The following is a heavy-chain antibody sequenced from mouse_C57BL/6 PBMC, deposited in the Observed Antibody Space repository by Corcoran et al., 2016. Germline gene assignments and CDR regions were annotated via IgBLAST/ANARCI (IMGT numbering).Heavy chain of an antibody. J-gene: IGHJ2*01. CDR2: INPYNGDT. CDR3: ARYWSHLDY. CDR1: GYTFTNYY. Sequence: EVQLQQSGPVLVKPGASVKMSCKASGYTFTNYYMNWVKQSHGKSLEWIGVINPYNGDTSYNQKFKGKATLTVDTSSSTAYMELNSLTSEDSAVYYWARYWSHLDYWGQGTTLTVSS. D-gene: IGHD4-1*01. V-gene: IGHV1-19*01.